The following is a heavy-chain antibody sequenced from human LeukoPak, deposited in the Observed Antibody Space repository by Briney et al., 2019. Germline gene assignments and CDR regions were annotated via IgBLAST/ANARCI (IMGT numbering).Heavy chain of an antibody. V-gene: IGHV4-34*01. Sequence: PSETLSLTCAVYGGSSSGYYWSWIRQPPGKGLEWIGEINHSGSTNYNPSLKSRVTLSVDTSTNQFSLKLNSVTAADTAVYYCARLDNSGYYTLDVWGQGTTVTVSS. CDR2: INHSGST. J-gene: IGHJ6*02. CDR3: ARLDNSGYYTLDV. CDR1: GGSSSGYY. D-gene: IGHD3-22*01.